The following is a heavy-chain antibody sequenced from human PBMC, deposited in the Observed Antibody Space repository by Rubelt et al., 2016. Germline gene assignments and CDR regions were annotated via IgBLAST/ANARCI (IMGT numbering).Heavy chain of an antibody. CDR1: GGSISSYY. CDR3: AGPGLTGTLF. V-gene: IGHV4-59*08. CDR2: IYYSGST. J-gene: IGHJ4*02. Sequence: QVQLQESGPGLVKPSETLSLTCTVSGGSISSYYWSWIRQPPGKGLEWIGYIYYSGSTNYNPSLKSRVPISVGTSNNQFSPKLRSVTPADTAVYYCAGPGLTGTLFWGQGTPVTVSS. D-gene: IGHD1-20*01.